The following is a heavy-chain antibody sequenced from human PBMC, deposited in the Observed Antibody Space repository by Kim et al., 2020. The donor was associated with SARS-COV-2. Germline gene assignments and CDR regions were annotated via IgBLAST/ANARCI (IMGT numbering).Heavy chain of an antibody. D-gene: IGHD2-2*01. Sequence: SETLSLTCAVYGGSFSGYYWSWIRQPPGKGLEWIGEINHSGSTNYNPSLKSRVTISVDTSKNQFSLKLSSVTAADTAVYYCARVEAPTVLTRTLYYYYYSVDVWGKGTTVTVSS. V-gene: IGHV4-34*01. J-gene: IGHJ6*03. CDR1: GGSFSGYY. CDR2: INHSGST. CDR3: ARVEAPTVLTRTLYYYYYSVDV.